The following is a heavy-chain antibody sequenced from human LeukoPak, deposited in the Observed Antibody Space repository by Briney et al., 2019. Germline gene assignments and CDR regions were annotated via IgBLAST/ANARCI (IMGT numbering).Heavy chain of an antibody. CDR2: IDWDDDK. V-gene: IGHV2-70*11. Sequence: SGPALVKPTQTLTLTCTFSGFSLSTSGMCVSWIRQPPGKALEWLARIDWDDDKYYSTSLNTRLTISKDTSKNQVVLTMTNMDPVDTATYYCARTAYYYDSSGYYRLDYWGQGTLVTVSS. CDR3: ARTAYYYDSSGYYRLDY. D-gene: IGHD3-22*01. J-gene: IGHJ4*02. CDR1: GFSLSTSGMC.